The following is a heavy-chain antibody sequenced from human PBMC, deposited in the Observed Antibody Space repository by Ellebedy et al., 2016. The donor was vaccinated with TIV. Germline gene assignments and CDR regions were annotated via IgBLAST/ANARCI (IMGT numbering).Heavy chain of an antibody. Sequence: GGSLRLXXVASGFTFSSYSMNWVRQAPGKGLEWVANIKEDGSETYYVDSVRGRFTISRDNAKYSLYLQMNSLRGEDTAVYYCARDRYGDYYFDYWGQGTLVTVSS. J-gene: IGHJ4*02. V-gene: IGHV3-7*03. CDR1: GFTFSSYS. CDR2: IKEDGSET. D-gene: IGHD4-17*01. CDR3: ARDRYGDYYFDY.